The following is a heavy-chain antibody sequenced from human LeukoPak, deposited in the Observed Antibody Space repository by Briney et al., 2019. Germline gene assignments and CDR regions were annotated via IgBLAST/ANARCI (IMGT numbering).Heavy chain of an antibody. V-gene: IGHV3-21*01. CDR3: ARLIGYAIAAAATDY. Sequence: GGSLRLSCAASGFTFSSRGISWVRQAPGKGLEWVSSMTTTSSYIYYADSVKGRFTISRDNAKNSLYLQMNSLRAEDTALYYCARLIGYAIAAAATDYWGQGALVTVSS. D-gene: IGHD6-13*01. CDR2: MTTTSSYI. CDR1: GFTFSSRG. J-gene: IGHJ4*02.